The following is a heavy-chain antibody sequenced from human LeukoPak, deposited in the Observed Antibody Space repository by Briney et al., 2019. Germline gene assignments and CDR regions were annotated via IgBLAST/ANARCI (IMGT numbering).Heavy chain of an antibody. CDR2: INTDGSST. D-gene: IGHD3-22*01. CDR3: AKDGVTYYYDSSGYYGY. J-gene: IGHJ4*02. Sequence: GGSLRLSCAASGFTFSNYWMHWVRQAPGKGLVWVSCINTDGSSTSYADSVKGRFTISRDNSKNTLYLQMNSLRAEDTAVYYCAKDGVTYYYDSSGYYGYWGQGTLVTVSS. V-gene: IGHV3-74*01. CDR1: GFTFSNYW.